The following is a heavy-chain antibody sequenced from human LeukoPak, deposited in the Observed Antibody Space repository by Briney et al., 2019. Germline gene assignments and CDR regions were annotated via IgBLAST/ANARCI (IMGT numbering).Heavy chain of an antibody. CDR1: GFTFSSYS. V-gene: IGHV3-21*01. D-gene: IGHD2-15*01. CDR3: ARATQYCSGGSCYDTWFDP. CDR2: ISSRSSYR. J-gene: IGHJ5*02. Sequence: PGGSLRLSCAASGFTFSSYSMNWVRQAPGKGLEWVSSISSRSSYRYYADSTKGRFTISRDNAKNSLYLQMNSLRAEDTAVYYCARATQYCSGGSCYDTWFDPWGQGTLVTVSS.